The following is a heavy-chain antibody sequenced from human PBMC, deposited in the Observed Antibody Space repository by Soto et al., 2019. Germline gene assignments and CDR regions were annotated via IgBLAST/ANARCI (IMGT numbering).Heavy chain of an antibody. CDR3: AGAHLGINYYFDY. Sequence: SETLSLTCAVYGGSFSGYYWSWIRQPPGKGLEWIGEINHSGSTNYNPSLKSRVTISVDTSKNQFSLKLSSVTAADTAVYYCAGAHLGINYYFDYWGQGTLVTVSS. CDR2: INHSGST. D-gene: IGHD7-27*01. CDR1: GGSFSGYY. J-gene: IGHJ4*02. V-gene: IGHV4-34*01.